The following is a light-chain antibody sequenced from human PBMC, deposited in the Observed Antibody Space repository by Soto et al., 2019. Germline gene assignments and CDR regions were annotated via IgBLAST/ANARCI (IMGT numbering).Light chain of an antibody. Sequence: EIVLTHSPATLSLSPGERATLYCRASQSVSSSLAWYQQKPGQAPRLLIYDASNRATGIPVRFSGGGSGTDFTLTISSLEHEDFAVYYCQQRSNWPGTFGQGTKVDIK. J-gene: IGKJ1*01. CDR1: QSVSSS. V-gene: IGKV3-11*01. CDR3: QQRSNWPGT. CDR2: DAS.